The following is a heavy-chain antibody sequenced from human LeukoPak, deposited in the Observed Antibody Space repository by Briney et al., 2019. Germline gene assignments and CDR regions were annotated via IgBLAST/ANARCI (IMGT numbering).Heavy chain of an antibody. J-gene: IGHJ3*01. CDR2: VSGNNANT. CDR3: ARDFYRSGTNWYDVFDV. Sequence: ASVTVSYKASGYTFTTYGISWVRQAPGQGLEWMGWVSGNNANTNYAQKLQGRVTMTTDTSTNTAYMELRSLRSDDTAVYYCARDFYRSGTNWYDVFDVWGQGTMVTVSS. D-gene: IGHD2-15*01. CDR1: GYTFTTYG. V-gene: IGHV1-18*01.